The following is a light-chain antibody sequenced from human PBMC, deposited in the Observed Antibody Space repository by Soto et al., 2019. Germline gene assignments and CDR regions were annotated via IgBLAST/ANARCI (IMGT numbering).Light chain of an antibody. Sequence: AIQLTQSPSSLSASVGARVIITCRASQGISRGLAWYQQLPGRPPKLLIYDATSLESGVPSRFSGSGSGTEFTLTISSLQPEDLATYYCQQFRGPLTFGGGTKVEIK. CDR1: QGISRG. V-gene: IGKV1-13*02. J-gene: IGKJ4*01. CDR2: DAT. CDR3: QQFRGPLT.